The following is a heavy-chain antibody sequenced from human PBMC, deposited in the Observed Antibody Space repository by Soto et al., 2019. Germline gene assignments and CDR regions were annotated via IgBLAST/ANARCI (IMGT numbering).Heavy chain of an antibody. CDR1: GFTFSSYA. D-gene: IGHD1-26*01. Sequence: EVQLLESGGDLVQPGGSLRLSCAASGFTFSSYAMNWVRQAPGKGLEWVSAISGSGGNTFYADSVKGRFTISRDNSKNTLFLQMHSLRAEDTAIYYWAMLNSGSYSYHGMDVWGQGTKVTVSS. J-gene: IGHJ6*02. V-gene: IGHV3-23*01. CDR3: AMLNSGSYSYHGMDV. CDR2: ISGSGGNT.